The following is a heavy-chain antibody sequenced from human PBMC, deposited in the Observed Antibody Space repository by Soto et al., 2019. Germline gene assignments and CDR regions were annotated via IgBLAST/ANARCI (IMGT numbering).Heavy chain of an antibody. CDR2: FDTEDGET. V-gene: IGHV1-24*01. CDR3: ATVNINYYYLDF. Sequence: ASVKVSCKVSGYTLTELSMHWVRQAPGKGLEWMGGFDTEDGETIYAQKFQGRVTMTKDTSTDTAYMELSSLRSEDTAVYYCATVNINYYYLDFWGKGTTVTVSS. J-gene: IGHJ6*03. CDR1: GYTLTELS.